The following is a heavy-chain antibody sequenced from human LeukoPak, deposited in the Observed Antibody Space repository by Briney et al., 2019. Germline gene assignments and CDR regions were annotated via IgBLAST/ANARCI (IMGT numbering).Heavy chain of an antibody. CDR1: GFTVSSNY. V-gene: IGHV3-53*01. CDR3: ARETYNSGWYPDY. J-gene: IGHJ4*02. Sequence: GGSLRLSCAASGFTVSSNYMSWVRQAPGKGLEWVSVIYSDDTTYYADSVKGRFTISRDNSKNTLYLQMNSLGAEDTAVYYCARETYNSGWYPDYWGQGTLVTVSS. CDR2: IYSDDTT. D-gene: IGHD6-19*01.